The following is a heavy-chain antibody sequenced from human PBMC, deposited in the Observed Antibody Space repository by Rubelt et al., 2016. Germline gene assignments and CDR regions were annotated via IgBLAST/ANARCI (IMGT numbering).Heavy chain of an antibody. CDR1: GGSFSGYY. V-gene: IGHV4-34*01. Sequence: QVQLQQWGAGLLKPSETLSLTCAVYGGSFSGYYWSWIRQPPGKGLEWLGEINHSGSTNYNPSLKSRGTRSGDTSENQFSLKRGAVTAADKAVYYCARGRMGFHYYYYGMDVWGQGTTVTVSS. CDR2: INHSGST. CDR3: ARGRMGFHYYYYGMDV. J-gene: IGHJ6*02. D-gene: IGHD1-26*01.